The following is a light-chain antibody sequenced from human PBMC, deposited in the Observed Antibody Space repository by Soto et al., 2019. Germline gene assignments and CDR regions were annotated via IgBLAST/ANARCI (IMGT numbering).Light chain of an antibody. V-gene: IGKV1D-13*01. J-gene: IGKJ4*01. CDR2: DAS. CDR3: QQFNNYIT. CDR1: QGISSA. Sequence: AIQLTQSPSSLSASVGDRVTITCRASQGISSALAWYQQKPGKAPKLLIYDASSLESGVPSSFSGSGSSTEFTLTISSLQPEDFATYYCQQFNNYITFGGGTQVEIK.